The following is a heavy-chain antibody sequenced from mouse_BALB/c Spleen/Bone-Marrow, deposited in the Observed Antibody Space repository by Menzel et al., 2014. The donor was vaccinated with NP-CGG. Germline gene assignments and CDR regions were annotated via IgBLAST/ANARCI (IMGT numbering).Heavy chain of an antibody. D-gene: IGHD1-1*01. Sequence: DVQLVESGPELVKPGASMKISCKASGYSFTGYTMNWVKQSHGKNLEWIGLINPYNGGTTYNQYFKGKATLTVDRSSSTAYMELLSLTSEDSAVYYCASYYGSTWYFDVWGAGTTVTVPS. CDR3: ASYYGSTWYFDV. J-gene: IGHJ1*01. V-gene: IGHV1-18*01. CDR1: GYSFTGYT. CDR2: INPYNGGT.